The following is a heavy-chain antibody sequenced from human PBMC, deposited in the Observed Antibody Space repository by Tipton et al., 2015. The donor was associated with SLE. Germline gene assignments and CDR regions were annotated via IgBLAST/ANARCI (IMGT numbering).Heavy chain of an antibody. CDR3: ARDNCGGDCYRYFQH. J-gene: IGHJ1*01. V-gene: IGHV4-39*07. CDR1: GGSISSSSYY. Sequence: LSCTVSGGSISSSSYYWGWIRQPPGKGLEWIGSIYYSGSTYYNPSLKSRVTISVDTSKNQFSLKLSSVTAADTAVYYCARDNCGGDCYRYFQHWGQGTLVTVSS. CDR2: IYYSGST. D-gene: IGHD2-21*01.